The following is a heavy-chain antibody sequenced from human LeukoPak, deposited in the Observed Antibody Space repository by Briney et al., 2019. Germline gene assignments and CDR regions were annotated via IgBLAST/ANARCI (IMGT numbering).Heavy chain of an antibody. J-gene: IGHJ4*02. D-gene: IGHD5-24*01. CDR1: GFTVTNHD. Sequence: GGCLRLSCAASGFTVTNHDMSWVRQAPGKGLEWVSVIYTGGTTYYAESVKGRFNISRDNSKNTLYLQMNSLRAEDTAVYYCARSSRDGYSISDYWGPGLLVTVSS. CDR2: IYTGGTT. V-gene: IGHV3-53*01. CDR3: ARSSRDGYSISDY.